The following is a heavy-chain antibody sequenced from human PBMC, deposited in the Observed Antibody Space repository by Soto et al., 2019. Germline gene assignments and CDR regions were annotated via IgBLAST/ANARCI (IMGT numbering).Heavy chain of an antibody. V-gene: IGHV4-39*02. J-gene: IGHJ4*02. CDR2: IFYSGST. Sequence: SETLSLTCPVSGDSISSSNYFWGWIRQPPGKGLEWIGTIFYSGSTYYNPSLKSRVTISVDTSKNQFSLKLTSVTAADTAVYYCARDKITGLFDYWGQGTLVTVSS. CDR1: GDSISSSNYF. D-gene: IGHD2-8*02. CDR3: ARDKITGLFDY.